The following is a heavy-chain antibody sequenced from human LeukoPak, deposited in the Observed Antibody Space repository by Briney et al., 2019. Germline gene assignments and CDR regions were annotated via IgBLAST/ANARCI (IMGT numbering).Heavy chain of an antibody. J-gene: IGHJ3*02. CDR3: ARRGSIAVAVIAFDI. Sequence: ASVKVSCKASGYTFTGYYMHWVRQAPGQGLEWMGWINPNSGGTNYAQKFQGRVTMTRDTSISTAYMELSRLRSDDPAVYYCARRGSIAVAVIAFDIWGQGTMVTVSS. CDR1: GYTFTGYY. D-gene: IGHD6-19*01. CDR2: INPNSGGT. V-gene: IGHV1-2*02.